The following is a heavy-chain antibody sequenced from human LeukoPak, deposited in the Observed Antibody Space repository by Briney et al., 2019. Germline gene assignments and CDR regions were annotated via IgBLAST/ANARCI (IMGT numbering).Heavy chain of an antibody. Sequence: GSLRLSCTASGFAFSDYWMSWVRQAPGKGLEWLANINQDGSQTSYVDSVKGRFTISRDDAESSLYVQMNSLRDEDTAVYYCARFGYSGWNLEYWGQGTLVTVSS. CDR2: INQDGSQT. CDR1: GFAFSDYW. D-gene: IGHD5-12*01. J-gene: IGHJ4*02. V-gene: IGHV3-7*01. CDR3: ARFGYSGWNLEY.